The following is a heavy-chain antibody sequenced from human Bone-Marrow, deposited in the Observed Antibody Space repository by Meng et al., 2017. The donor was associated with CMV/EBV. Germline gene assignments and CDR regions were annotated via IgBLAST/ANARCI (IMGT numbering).Heavy chain of an antibody. CDR1: RGSTSSGDYY. Sequence: SGPGLVKPSQTPSPSSTVSRGSTSSGDYYWSWTRQPPGKGLEWIGYIYYSGSTYYTPSLKIRVTISVDTSKTQFSLKLSSVPAADTAVYYWARVLSGYFDYWGQVTLVTVSS. CDR2: IYYSGST. CDR3: ARVLSGYFDY. J-gene: IGHJ4*02. D-gene: IGHD2-15*01. V-gene: IGHV4-30-4*01.